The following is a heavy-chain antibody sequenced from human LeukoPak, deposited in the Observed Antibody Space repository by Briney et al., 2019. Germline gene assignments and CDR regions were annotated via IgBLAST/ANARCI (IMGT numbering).Heavy chain of an antibody. Sequence: GGSLRLSCAASGFTFSSYGMHWVRQAPGKGLEWVAVIWYDGSNKYYADSVKGRFTISRDNAKNSLYLQINSLRAEDTAVYYCARSSYSSSSSVWGQGTMVTVSS. CDR3: ARSSYSSSSSV. J-gene: IGHJ3*01. V-gene: IGHV3-33*01. D-gene: IGHD6-6*01. CDR2: IWYDGSNK. CDR1: GFTFSSYG.